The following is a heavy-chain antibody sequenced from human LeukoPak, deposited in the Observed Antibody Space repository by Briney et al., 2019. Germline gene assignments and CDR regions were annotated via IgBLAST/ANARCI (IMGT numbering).Heavy chain of an antibody. CDR2: IHHSGST. J-gene: IGHJ5*02. D-gene: IGHD6-13*01. V-gene: IGHV4-39*07. CDR3: ARDRSSSWSAIHWFDP. Sequence: SETLSLTCTVSGGPLSSSSTSYWGWIRQPPGKGLEWIGSIHHSGSTYYNPSLKSRVTISVDTSKNQFSLKLSSVTAADTAVYYCARDRSSSWSAIHWFDPWGQGTLVTVSS. CDR1: GGPLSSSSTSY.